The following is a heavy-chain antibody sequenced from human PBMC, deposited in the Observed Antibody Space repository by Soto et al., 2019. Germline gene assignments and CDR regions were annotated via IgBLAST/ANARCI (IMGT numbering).Heavy chain of an antibody. CDR2: IYYSGST. CDR3: ARDPSIADFYGMDV. CDR1: GGSISSGGNY. J-gene: IGHJ6*02. D-gene: IGHD6-13*01. V-gene: IGHV4-31*03. Sequence: QVQLQESGPGLVTPSQTLSLNCSVYGGSISSGGNYWNWIRQHPGKGLEWIGYIYYSGSTYYNPSLKARVTIAVDTSKNQFSLKLSSVTAADTAVYYCARDPSIADFYGMDVWGQGTAVTVSS.